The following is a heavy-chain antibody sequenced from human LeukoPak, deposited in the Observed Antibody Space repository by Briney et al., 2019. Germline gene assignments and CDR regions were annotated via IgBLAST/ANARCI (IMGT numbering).Heavy chain of an antibody. D-gene: IGHD3-22*01. CDR1: GGSFSGYY. V-gene: IGHV4-34*01. Sequence: PSETLSLTCAVYGGSFSGYYWSWIRQPPGKGLEWIGEINHSGSTNYNPSLKSRVTISVDSSKNQFSLNLRSVTAADTAVYYCAREGDSSGYPFDYWGQGTLVTVSS. CDR3: AREGDSSGYPFDY. J-gene: IGHJ4*02. CDR2: INHSGST.